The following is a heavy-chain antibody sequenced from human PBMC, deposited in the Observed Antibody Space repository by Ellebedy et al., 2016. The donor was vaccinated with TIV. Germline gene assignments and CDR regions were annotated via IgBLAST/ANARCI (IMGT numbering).Heavy chain of an antibody. V-gene: IGHV1-18*04. Sequence: AASVKVSCKASGYTFISYGITWVRQAPGQGLEWMGWISAYNGDTIYAQKFQGRVTMTTDTSTTTAYMDLRSLRSDDTAVYYWARVGGVAALHLDYWGQGTLVTVSS. CDR2: ISAYNGDT. J-gene: IGHJ4*02. CDR3: ARVGGVAALHLDY. CDR1: GYTFISYG. D-gene: IGHD3-16*01.